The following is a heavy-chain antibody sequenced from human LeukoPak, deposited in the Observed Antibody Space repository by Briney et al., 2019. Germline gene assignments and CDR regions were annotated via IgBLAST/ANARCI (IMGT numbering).Heavy chain of an antibody. V-gene: IGHV3-21*04. CDR1: GFSFSSYS. J-gene: IGHJ4*02. CDR2: ISSGSNTI. Sequence: PGGSLRLSCAASGFSFSSYSINWVRQAPGKGLEWVASISSGSNTIHYADSVKGRFTISRDNSKNTLYLQMNSLRAEDTAVYYCATDNSNWYFDYWGQGTLVTVSS. CDR3: ATDNSNWYFDY. D-gene: IGHD6-13*01.